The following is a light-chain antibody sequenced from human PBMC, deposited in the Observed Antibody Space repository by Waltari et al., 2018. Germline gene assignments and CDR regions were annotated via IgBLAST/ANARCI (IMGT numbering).Light chain of an antibody. J-gene: IGLJ1*01. CDR2: EVS. V-gene: IGLV2-23*02. CDR3: CSYAGSSTSPYV. CDR1: SSDVGSYNL. Sequence: QSALTQPASVSGSPGQSITISCTGTSSDVGSYNLVSWYQQHPGKAPKLMIYEVSKRPSGVSNRFSGSKSGNPASLTISGLQAEDEADYYCCSYAGSSTSPYVFGTGTKVTVL.